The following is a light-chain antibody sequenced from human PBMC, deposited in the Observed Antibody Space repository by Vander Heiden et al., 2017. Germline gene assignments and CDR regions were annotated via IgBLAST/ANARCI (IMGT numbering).Light chain of an antibody. Sequence: EIVLTQSPATLSLSPGERATLSCRASQSVSSYLAWYQQKPGQAPRLLIYDASNRATGIPARFSGSGSGTDFTLTISSLEPEDFAVYYCQQRSNWSPGGLTFGGGTKVEIK. V-gene: IGKV3-11*01. CDR3: QQRSNWSPGGLT. CDR2: DAS. CDR1: QSVSSY. J-gene: IGKJ4*01.